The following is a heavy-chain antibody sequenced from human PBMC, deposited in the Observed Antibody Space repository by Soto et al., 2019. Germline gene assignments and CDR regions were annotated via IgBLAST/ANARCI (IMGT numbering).Heavy chain of an antibody. J-gene: IGHJ4*02. CDR1: GFSPSTSGMC. Sequence: SGPTLVNPTQTLTLTCPFSGFSPSTSGMCVGWVRQPPGKALEWLALIDWDDDKYYSTSLKTRLTISKDTSKNQVVLTMTNMDPVDTATYYCARIRNGLRRLYYFDYWGQGTLVTVSS. V-gene: IGHV2-70*20. CDR2: IDWDDDK. CDR3: ARIRNGLRRLYYFDY. D-gene: IGHD2-8*01.